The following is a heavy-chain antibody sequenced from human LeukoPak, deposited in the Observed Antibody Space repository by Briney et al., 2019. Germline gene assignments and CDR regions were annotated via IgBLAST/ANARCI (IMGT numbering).Heavy chain of an antibody. J-gene: IGHJ4*02. D-gene: IGHD3-22*01. CDR1: GFTFSTYT. CDR3: AGVVRYDSSDPSLDY. Sequence: GGSLRLSCAASGFTFSTYTMNWVRQAPGKGLEWVSSISGSSDYIFYADSVKGRFTISRDNAKNSLYLQMNSLRAEDTAVYYCAGVVRYDSSDPSLDYWGQGTLVTVSS. V-gene: IGHV3-21*01. CDR2: ISGSSDYI.